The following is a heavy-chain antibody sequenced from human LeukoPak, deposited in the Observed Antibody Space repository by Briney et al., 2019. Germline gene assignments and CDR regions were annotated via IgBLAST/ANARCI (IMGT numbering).Heavy chain of an antibody. CDR1: GYTFISYY. V-gene: IGHV1-46*01. Sequence: ASVKVSCKASGYTFISYYIHWVRQAPGQGLEWMGIINPSGGSTRYAQKFQGRVTMSVDTSKNQFSLKLSSVTAADTAVYYCARGGNYYDSSGYYDWFDPWGQGTLVTVSS. CDR2: INPSGGST. J-gene: IGHJ5*02. D-gene: IGHD3-22*01. CDR3: ARGGNYYDSSGYYDWFDP.